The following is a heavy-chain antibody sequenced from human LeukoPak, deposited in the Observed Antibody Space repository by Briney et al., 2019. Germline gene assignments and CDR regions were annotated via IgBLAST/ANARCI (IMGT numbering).Heavy chain of an antibody. CDR1: GFTFSSYA. V-gene: IGHV3-23*01. D-gene: IGHD3-22*01. J-gene: IGHJ5*02. CDR2: ISGSGGST. CDR3: AKHDPRRVVITNWFDP. Sequence: GGSLRLSCAAPGFTFSSYAMSWVRQAPGKGLEWVSAISGSGGSTYYADSVKGRFTISRDNSKNTLYLQMNSLRAEDTAVYYCAKHDPRRVVITNWFDPWGQGTLVTVSS.